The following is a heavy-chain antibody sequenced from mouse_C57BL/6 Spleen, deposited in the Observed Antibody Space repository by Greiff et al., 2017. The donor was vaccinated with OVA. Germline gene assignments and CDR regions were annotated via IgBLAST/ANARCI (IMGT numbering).Heavy chain of an antibody. D-gene: IGHD2-4*01. Sequence: EVQGVESGGGLVKPGGSLKLSCAASGFTFSSYAMSWVRQTPEKRLEWVATISVGSSYTYYPDNVKGRFTISRDNAKNNLYLQMSHLKSEDTAMYYCARDQDDYDDDSYYAMDYWGQGTSVTVSS. J-gene: IGHJ4*01. V-gene: IGHV5-4*01. CDR2: ISVGSSYT. CDR1: GFTFSSYA. CDR3: ARDQDDYDDDSYYAMDY.